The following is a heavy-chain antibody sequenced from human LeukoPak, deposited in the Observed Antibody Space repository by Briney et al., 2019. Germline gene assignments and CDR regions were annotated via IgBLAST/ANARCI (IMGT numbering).Heavy chain of an antibody. CDR1: GYTFSSYT. Sequence: GRSLRLSRAASGYTFSSYTMHWVRQAPGKGLEWVAVISYDGSNKSYADSVTGRFTISRDNSKNTLYLQLNSLRPEDTSVYYCARPGYGAGPGYFYGMDVWGQGTTVIVSS. CDR2: ISYDGSNK. J-gene: IGHJ6*02. V-gene: IGHV3-30*04. D-gene: IGHD3-10*01. CDR3: ARPGYGAGPGYFYGMDV.